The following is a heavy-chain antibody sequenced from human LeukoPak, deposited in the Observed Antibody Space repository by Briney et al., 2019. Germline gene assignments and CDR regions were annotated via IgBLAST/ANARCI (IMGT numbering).Heavy chain of an antibody. D-gene: IGHD1-1*01. V-gene: IGHV4-59*08. CDR2: ISSTGNA. J-gene: IGHJ5*02. CDR1: GGAISTYY. CDR3: ARHDNWYENHSDP. Sequence: SETLSLTCTVSGGAISTYYWSWLRQPPGKGLEWIGYISSTGNANYNPSLKRRVTISVATSKNQFSLMVNSVTAADTAMYFCARHDNWYENHSDPWGQGAPVIVPS.